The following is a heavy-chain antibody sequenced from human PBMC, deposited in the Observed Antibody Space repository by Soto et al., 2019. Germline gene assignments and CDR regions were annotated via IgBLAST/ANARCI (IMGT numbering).Heavy chain of an antibody. CDR1: GGSISSSSYY. D-gene: IGHD6-13*01. J-gene: IGHJ4*02. CDR3: ARIGYSSSWQPPPAGN. CDR2: IYYSGST. Sequence: PSETLSLTCTVSGGSISSSSYYWGWIRQPPGKGLGWIGSIYYSGSTNYNPSLKSRVTISVDTSKNQFSLKLSSVTAADTAVYYCARIGYSSSWQPPPAGNWGQGTLVTVSS. V-gene: IGHV4-39*07.